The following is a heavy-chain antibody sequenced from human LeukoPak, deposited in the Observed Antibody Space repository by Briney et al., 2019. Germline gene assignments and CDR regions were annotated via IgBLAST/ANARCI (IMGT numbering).Heavy chain of an antibody. D-gene: IGHD3-22*01. CDR2: ISSSSSYI. CDR3: ARGPTYQHSSGHDFDY. CDR1: GFTFSSYS. Sequence: GGSLRLSCAASGFTFSSYSMNWVRQAPGKGLEWVSSISSSSSYIYYADSVKGRFTVSKDNSKNTLFLQVNSLRTEDTAVYYCARGPTYQHSSGHDFDYWAREPWSPSPQ. V-gene: IGHV3-21*01. J-gene: IGHJ4*02.